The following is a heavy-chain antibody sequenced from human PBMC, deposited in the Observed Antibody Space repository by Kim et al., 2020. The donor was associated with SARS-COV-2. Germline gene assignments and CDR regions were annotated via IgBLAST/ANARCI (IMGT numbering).Heavy chain of an antibody. Sequence: GGSLRLSCAASVFTVSSNYMSWVRQAPGKGLEWVSVIYSGGSTYYADSVKGRFTISRDNAKNTLYLQMNSLRAEDTAVYYCARYCSSTSCYVWAFDIWGQGTMVTVSS. CDR2: IYSGGST. V-gene: IGHV3-53*01. J-gene: IGHJ3*02. CDR1: VFTVSSNY. CDR3: ARYCSSTSCYVWAFDI. D-gene: IGHD2-2*01.